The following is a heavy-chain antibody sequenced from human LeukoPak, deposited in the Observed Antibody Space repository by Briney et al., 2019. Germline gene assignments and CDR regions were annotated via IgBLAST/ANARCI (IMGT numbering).Heavy chain of an antibody. V-gene: IGHV4-4*07. J-gene: IGHJ5*02. CDR1: GGSISSYY. CDR2: IHTSGST. CDR3: ARDEYVYSSGWQKGFDP. Sequence: SETLSLTCTVSGGSISSYYWSWIRQPAGKGLEWIGRIHTSGSTNYNPSLKSRVTMSVDTSKNQFSLKLSSVTAADTAVYYCARDEYVYSSGWQKGFDPWGQGTLVTVSS. D-gene: IGHD6-19*01.